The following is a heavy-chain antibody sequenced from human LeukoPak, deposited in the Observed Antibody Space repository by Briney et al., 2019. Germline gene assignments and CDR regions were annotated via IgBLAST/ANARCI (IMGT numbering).Heavy chain of an antibody. CDR2: IHPNSGGT. Sequence: ASVKVSCKASGYTFTGYYMHWVRQAPGQGLEWMGWIHPNSGGTNYAQKFQGRVTMTRDMSISTAYMELSRLRSDDTAVYYCARGWLRSYYYYGMDVWGQGTTVTVSS. D-gene: IGHD5-12*01. CDR1: GYTFTGYY. CDR3: ARGWLRSYYYYGMDV. J-gene: IGHJ6*02. V-gene: IGHV1-2*02.